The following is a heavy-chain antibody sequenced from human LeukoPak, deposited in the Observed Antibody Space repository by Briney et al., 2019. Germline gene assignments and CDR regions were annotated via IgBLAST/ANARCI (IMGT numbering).Heavy chain of an antibody. D-gene: IGHD2-2*02. CDR1: GYTFYSYG. CDR3: ARDSGTWVECTRTSCYIAY. J-gene: IGHJ4*02. Sequence: ASVKVSCKASGYTFYSYGIAWVRQGPGQGPEWMGWISVYNANTRNAQKFQGRVTMTTDASTSTAYMELRSLTSDDAAVYYCARDSGTWVECTRTSCYIAYWGQGTLVSVSS. CDR2: ISVYNANT. V-gene: IGHV1-18*01.